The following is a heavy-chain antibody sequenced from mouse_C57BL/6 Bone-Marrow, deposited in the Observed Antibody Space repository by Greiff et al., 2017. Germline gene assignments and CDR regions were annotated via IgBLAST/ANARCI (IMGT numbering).Heavy chain of an antibody. CDR3: ARTMDWWGYAMDY. CDR1: GFNIKNTY. J-gene: IGHJ4*01. D-gene: IGHD1-1*02. V-gene: IGHV14-3*01. Sequence: VQLQQSVAELVRPGASVKLSCTASGFNIKNTYMHWVKQRPEQGLEWIGRIDPANGNTKYAPKFQGKATITAATYSNTAYLQLSSLTSDDTAIYYCARTMDWWGYAMDYWGQGTSVTVAS. CDR2: IDPANGNT.